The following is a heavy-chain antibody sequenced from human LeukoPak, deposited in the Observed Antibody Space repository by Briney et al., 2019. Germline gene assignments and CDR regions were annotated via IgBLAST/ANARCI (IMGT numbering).Heavy chain of an antibody. CDR3: AEMTMVRGVLGIDV. V-gene: IGHV3-23*01. CDR2: ISGSGGST. CDR1: GFTFSSYA. Sequence: PGGSLRLSCAASGFTFSSYAMSWVRQAPGKGLEWVSAISGSGGSTYYADSVKGRFTISRDNSKNTLYLQMNSVRAENTAVYYCAEMTMVRGVLGIDVWGQGTTVTVSS. J-gene: IGHJ6*02. D-gene: IGHD3-10*01.